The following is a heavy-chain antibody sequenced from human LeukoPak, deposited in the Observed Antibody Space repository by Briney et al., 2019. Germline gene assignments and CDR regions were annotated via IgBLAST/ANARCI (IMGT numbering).Heavy chain of an antibody. D-gene: IGHD5-18*01. CDR2: ISNDGSKK. Sequence: GGSLRLSCAASGFTFRNYVIHWVRQAPGKGLDWVAVISNDGSKKYYADSVKGRFTISRDNSKNTLSLQVSSLRTEDTAVYYCAKDRYSYAFEYSDSWGQGTLVTVSS. J-gene: IGHJ4*02. CDR1: GFTFRNYV. CDR3: AKDRYSYAFEYSDS. V-gene: IGHV3-30*18.